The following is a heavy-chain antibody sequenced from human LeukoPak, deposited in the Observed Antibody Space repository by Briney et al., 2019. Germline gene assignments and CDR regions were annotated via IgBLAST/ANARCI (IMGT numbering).Heavy chain of an antibody. D-gene: IGHD3-10*01. J-gene: IGHJ4*02. Sequence: ASVKVSCKASGYTFTSYDINWVRQATGQGLEWMGWMNPNSGNTGYAQKFQGRVTMTRNTSISTAYMELSSLRSEDTAVYCCARAHRERGVPDYWGQGTLVTVSS. V-gene: IGHV1-8*01. CDR1: GYTFTSYD. CDR2: MNPNSGNT. CDR3: ARAHRERGVPDY.